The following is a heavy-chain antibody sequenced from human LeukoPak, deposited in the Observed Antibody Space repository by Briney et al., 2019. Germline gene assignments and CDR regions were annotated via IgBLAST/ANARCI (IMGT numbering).Heavy chain of an antibody. J-gene: IGHJ3*02. V-gene: IGHV1-69*06. CDR2: IIPIFGTA. CDR3: ARARNMDYYDSSGLYDAFDI. CDR1: GGTFSSYA. Sequence: SVKVSCKASGGTFSSYAISWVRQAPGQGFEWMGGIIPIFGTANYAQKFQGRVTITADKSTSTAYMELSSLRSEDTAVYYCARARNMDYYDSSGLYDAFDIWGQGTMVTVSS. D-gene: IGHD3-22*01.